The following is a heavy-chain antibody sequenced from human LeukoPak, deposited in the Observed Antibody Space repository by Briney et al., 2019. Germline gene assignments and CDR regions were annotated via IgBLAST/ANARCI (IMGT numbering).Heavy chain of an antibody. CDR3: ARGYSSRLYNWLDP. D-gene: IGHD6-13*01. J-gene: IGHJ5*02. Sequence: GGSLRLSCAASGFSFSSDWMHWGRQAPGKGLVWVSRISYDGGDPSYADSVKGRFPISRDNAKNTLYLQMNSLTAEDTAVYYCARGYSSRLYNWLDPWGQGTLVTVSS. V-gene: IGHV3-74*01. CDR2: ISYDGGDP. CDR1: GFSFSSDW.